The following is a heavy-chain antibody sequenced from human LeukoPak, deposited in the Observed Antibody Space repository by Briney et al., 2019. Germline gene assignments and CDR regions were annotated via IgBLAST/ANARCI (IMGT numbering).Heavy chain of an antibody. CDR3: ARGRIAAAGTGVFHY. D-gene: IGHD6-13*01. CDR2: MNPNSGNT. CDR1: GYTFTSYD. J-gene: IGHJ4*02. Sequence: ASVRVSCKASGYTFTSYDINWVRQATGQGLEWMGWMNPNSGNTGYAQKFQGRVTMTRNTSISTAYMELSSLRSEDTAVYYCARGRIAAAGTGVFHYWGQGTLVTVSS. V-gene: IGHV1-8*01.